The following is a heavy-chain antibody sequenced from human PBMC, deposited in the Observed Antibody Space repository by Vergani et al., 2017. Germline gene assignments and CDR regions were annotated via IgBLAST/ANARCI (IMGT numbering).Heavy chain of an antibody. J-gene: IGHJ6*02. CDR2: IYPGDSDT. CDR3: ARRGITMVRGVIDYYYYGMDV. Sequence: EVQLVQSGAEVKKPGESLKISCKGSGYSFTSYWIGWVRQMPGKGLEWMGIIYPGDSDTRYSPSFQGQVTIAADKSISTAYLQWSRRKASDTAMYYCARRGITMVRGVIDYYYYGMDVWGQGTTVTVSS. CDR1: GYSFTSYW. V-gene: IGHV5-51*01. D-gene: IGHD3-10*01.